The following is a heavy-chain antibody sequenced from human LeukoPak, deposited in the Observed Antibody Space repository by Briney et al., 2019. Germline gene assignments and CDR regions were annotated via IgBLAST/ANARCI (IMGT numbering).Heavy chain of an antibody. V-gene: IGHV4-4*02. J-gene: IGHJ4*02. CDR1: GGSISSSNW. CDR2: VYHSGST. Sequence: SETLSLTCAVSGGSISSSNWWSWVRQPPGKGLEWIGEVYHSGSTNYNASLESRVPISIDKSKNQFSLKLSSVTAADTAVYYCARLAIAVTPYYFDFWGQGTLVTVSS. CDR3: ARLAIAVTPYYFDF. D-gene: IGHD6-19*01.